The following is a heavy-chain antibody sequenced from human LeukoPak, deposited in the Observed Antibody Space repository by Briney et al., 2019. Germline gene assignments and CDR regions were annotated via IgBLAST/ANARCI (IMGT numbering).Heavy chain of an antibody. CDR3: AKFCGSPTPRDAFDI. J-gene: IGHJ3*02. V-gene: IGHV3-23*01. D-gene: IGHD1-26*01. CDR1: GFTSSSFA. Sequence: GGSLRLSCAASGFTSSSFAMSWVRQAPGKGLEWVSAISGNGVSTYYADSVKGRFTISRDNSKNTLYLQMNSLRAEDTAVYYCAKFCGSPTPRDAFDIWGQGTMVTVSS. CDR2: ISGNGVST.